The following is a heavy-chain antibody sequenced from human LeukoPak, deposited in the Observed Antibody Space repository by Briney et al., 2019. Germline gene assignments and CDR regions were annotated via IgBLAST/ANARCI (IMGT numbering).Heavy chain of an antibody. J-gene: IGHJ3*02. CDR2: INSNSGGT. D-gene: IGHD3-22*01. CDR3: ARDGYYYDSSRDAFDI. Sequence: ASVKVSCKASGYTFTDYYMHWVRQAPGQGLEWMGWINSNSGGTNYAQKFQGRVTMTRNTSISTAYMELSRLRSDDTAVYYCARDGYYYDSSRDAFDIWGQGTMVTVSS. CDR1: GYTFTDYY. V-gene: IGHV1-2*02.